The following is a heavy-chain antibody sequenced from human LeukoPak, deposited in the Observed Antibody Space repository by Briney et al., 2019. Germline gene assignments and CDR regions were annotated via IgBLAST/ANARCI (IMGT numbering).Heavy chain of an antibody. J-gene: IGHJ6*03. CDR3: ARVAARPRRARYYYYYMDV. CDR2: IYHSGNT. V-gene: IGHV4-38-2*02. D-gene: IGHD6-6*01. CDR1: GYSISSFYY. Sequence: SETLSLACTVSGYSISSFYYWGWIRQPPGKGLEWIGSIYHSGNTYYNPSLKSRVTISVDTSKNQFSLKLSSVTAADTAVYYCARVAARPRRARYYYYYMDVWGKGTTVTVSS.